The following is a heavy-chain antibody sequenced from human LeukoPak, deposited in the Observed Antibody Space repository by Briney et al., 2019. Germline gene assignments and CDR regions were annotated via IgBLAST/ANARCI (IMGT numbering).Heavy chain of an antibody. J-gene: IGHJ6*02. CDR2: ISAYNGNT. V-gene: IGHV1-18*01. Sequence: GASVKVSCKASGYTFTSYGISWVRQAPGQGLEWMGWISAYNGNTNYAQKLQGRVTMTTDTSTSTAYMELRSLRSDDTAVYYCARDGGSGSYYYYYYGMDVWGQGTTVTVSS. CDR1: GYTFTSYG. CDR3: ARDGGSGSYYYYYYGMDV. D-gene: IGHD3-10*01.